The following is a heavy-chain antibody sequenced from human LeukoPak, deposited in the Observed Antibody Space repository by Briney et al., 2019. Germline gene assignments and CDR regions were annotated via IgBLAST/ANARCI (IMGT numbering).Heavy chain of an antibody. CDR3: ARGLNDDYGDPVEAFDI. V-gene: IGHV1-18*01. CDR2: ISAYNGHT. CDR1: GYTFTSYG. Sequence: ASVKVSCKASGYTFTSYGISWVRQAPGQGLEWMGWISAYNGHTNYAQKLQGRVTMTTDTSTSTAYMELRSLRSDDTAVYYCARGLNDDYGDPVEAFDIWGQGTMVTVSS. D-gene: IGHD4-17*01. J-gene: IGHJ3*02.